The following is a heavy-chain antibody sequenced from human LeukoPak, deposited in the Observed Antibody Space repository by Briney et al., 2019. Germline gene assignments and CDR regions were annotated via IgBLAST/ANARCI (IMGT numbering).Heavy chain of an antibody. CDR2: IKQDGSEH. J-gene: IGHJ5*02. CDR3: ARDAYTNTRRYDR. D-gene: IGHD2-8*01. Sequence: GGSLGLSCAASGFTFSSYWMSWVRQAPGKGLEWVANIKQDGSEHYYVDSVKGRFTISRDNAKNSLYLQMNSLRAEDTAVYYCARDAYTNTRRYDRWGQGTLVTVSS. CDR1: GFTFSSYW. V-gene: IGHV3-7*04.